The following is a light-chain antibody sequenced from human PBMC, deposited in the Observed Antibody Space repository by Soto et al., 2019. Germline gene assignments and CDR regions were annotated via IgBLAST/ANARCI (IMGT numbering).Light chain of an antibody. CDR2: GAS. J-gene: IGKJ2*01. Sequence: EIVMTQSPATLSVPPGQRVTLSCRASQDVSDNLAWYQQKPGQTPRLLFYGASTRATTIPARFSGSGSGTEFTLTISSLQSEDFAVYYCHQSNKWPYTFGQGTRLDIK. CDR3: HQSNKWPYT. CDR1: QDVSDN. V-gene: IGKV3-15*01.